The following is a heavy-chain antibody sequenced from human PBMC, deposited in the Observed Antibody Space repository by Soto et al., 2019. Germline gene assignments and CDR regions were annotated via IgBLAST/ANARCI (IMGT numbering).Heavy chain of an antibody. V-gene: IGHV2-26*01. CDR3: ARTEETVTALGDAFDI. Sequence: SGPTLVNPTETLTLTCTVSGFSLSNARMGVSWIRQPPGKALEWLAHIFSNDEKSYSTSLKSRLTISKDTSKSQVVLTMTNMDPVDTATYYCARTEETVTALGDAFDIWGQGTMVTVSS. D-gene: IGHD4-17*01. CDR1: GFSLSNARMG. J-gene: IGHJ3*02. CDR2: IFSNDEK.